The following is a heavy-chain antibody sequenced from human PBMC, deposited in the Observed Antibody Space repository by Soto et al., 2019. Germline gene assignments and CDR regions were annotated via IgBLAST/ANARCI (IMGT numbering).Heavy chain of an antibody. CDR3: ARVFTPNIAAAGTFDY. CDR1: GGSISSSNW. D-gene: IGHD6-13*01. CDR2: IYHSGST. Sequence: SETLSLTCAVSGGSISSSNWWSWVRQPPGKGLEWIGEIYHSGSTNYNPSLKSRVTISVDKSKNQFYLKLSSVTAADTAVYYCARVFTPNIAAAGTFDYWGQGTLVTVSS. V-gene: IGHV4-4*02. J-gene: IGHJ4*02.